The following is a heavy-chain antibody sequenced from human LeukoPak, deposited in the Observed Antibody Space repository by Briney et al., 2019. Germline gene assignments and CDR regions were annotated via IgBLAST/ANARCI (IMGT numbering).Heavy chain of an antibody. CDR2: INTNTGNP. Sequence: ASVKVSCKASGYTFTSYAMNWVRQAPGQGLEWMGWINTNTGNPTYAQGFTGRFVFSLDTSVSTAYLQISSLKAEDTAVYYCARGSSGAGKKSFDPWGQGTLVTVSS. J-gene: IGHJ5*02. CDR1: GYTFTSYA. CDR3: ARGSSGAGKKSFDP. V-gene: IGHV7-4-1*02. D-gene: IGHD2-15*01.